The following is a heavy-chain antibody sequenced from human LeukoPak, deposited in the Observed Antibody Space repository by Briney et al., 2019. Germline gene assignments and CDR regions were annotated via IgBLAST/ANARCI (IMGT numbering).Heavy chain of an antibody. V-gene: IGHV3-23*01. CDR2: ISGSGAST. Sequence: PGGSLRLSCAASGFTFGSYAMSWVRQAPGKGLEWGSSISGSGASTYYADSVTGRFTISTDNSKNTLYLQLNSLRAEDTAVYYCAKEGRQWLLRGDFDYWGQGTLVTVSS. CDR1: GFTFGSYA. J-gene: IGHJ4*02. CDR3: AKEGRQWLLRGDFDY. D-gene: IGHD5-12*01.